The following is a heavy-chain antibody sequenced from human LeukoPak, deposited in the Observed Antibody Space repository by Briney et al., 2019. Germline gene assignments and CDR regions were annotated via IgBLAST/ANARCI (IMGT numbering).Heavy chain of an antibody. CDR1: GGSISSYY. D-gene: IGHD6-19*01. CDR3: ARGQWLSFFDP. Sequence: SETLSLTCTVSGGSISSYYWSWIRQPPGKGLEWIGYIYYSGSTNYNPSLKGRVTISVDTSKNQFSLKLSSVTAADTAVYYCARGQWLSFFDPWGQGTLVTVSS. V-gene: IGHV4-59*01. CDR2: IYYSGST. J-gene: IGHJ5*02.